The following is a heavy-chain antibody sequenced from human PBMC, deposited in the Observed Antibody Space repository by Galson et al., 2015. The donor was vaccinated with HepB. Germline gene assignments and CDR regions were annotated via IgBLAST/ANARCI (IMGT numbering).Heavy chain of an antibody. D-gene: IGHD6-13*01. Sequence: SLRLSCAASGFTFSSYGMHWVRQAPGKGLEWVAVIWYDGSNKYYADSVKGLFTISRDNSKNTLYLQMNSLRAEDTAVYYCARDPLDSSSWLGRGDYYYYMDVWGKGTTVTVSS. CDR2: IWYDGSNK. CDR1: GFTFSSYG. V-gene: IGHV3-33*01. J-gene: IGHJ6*03. CDR3: ARDPLDSSSWLGRGDYYYYMDV.